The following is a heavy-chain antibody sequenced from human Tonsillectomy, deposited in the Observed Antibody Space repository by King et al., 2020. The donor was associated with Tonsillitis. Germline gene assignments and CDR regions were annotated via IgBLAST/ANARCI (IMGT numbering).Heavy chain of an antibody. Sequence: QLQESGSGLVKPSQTLSLTCAISGGSISSGGYSWNWIRQPPGKGLEWIGYIYHSGSTYYNPSLKSRITMSVDRSKNQFSLKLSSVTAADTAVYYCARSSSGYQVFDYWGQGTLVTVSS. CDR3: ARSSSGYQVFDY. V-gene: IGHV4-30-2*01. D-gene: IGHD3-22*01. CDR1: GGSISSGGYS. J-gene: IGHJ4*02. CDR2: IYHSGST.